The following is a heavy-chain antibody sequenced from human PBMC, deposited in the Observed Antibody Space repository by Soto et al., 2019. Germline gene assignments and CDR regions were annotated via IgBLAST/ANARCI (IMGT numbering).Heavy chain of an antibody. V-gene: IGHV4-59*08. CDR1: GGSISSYY. CDR3: ARHGVAVARKLDY. D-gene: IGHD6-19*01. CDR2: IYSSGTT. Sequence: SETLSLTCTVSGGSISSYYWSWIRQPPGKGLEWIGYIYSSGTTNYNPSLKSRVTMSVDTSKNQFSLQLSSVTAADTAVYYCARHGVAVARKLDYWGQETLVTVS. J-gene: IGHJ4*02.